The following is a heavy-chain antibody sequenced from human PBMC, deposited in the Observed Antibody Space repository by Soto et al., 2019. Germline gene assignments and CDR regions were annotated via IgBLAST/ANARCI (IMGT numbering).Heavy chain of an antibody. V-gene: IGHV4-39*01. CDR2: IYYSGST. Sequence: PSETLSLTCTVSGGSISSSSYYWGWIRQPPGKGLEWIGSIYYSGSTYYNPSLKSRVTISVDTSKNQFSLKLSSVTAADTAVYYCARQDVLRYFDWLLPIDYWGQGPLVTVSS. D-gene: IGHD3-9*01. J-gene: IGHJ4*02. CDR1: GGSISSSSYY. CDR3: ARQDVLRYFDWLLPIDY.